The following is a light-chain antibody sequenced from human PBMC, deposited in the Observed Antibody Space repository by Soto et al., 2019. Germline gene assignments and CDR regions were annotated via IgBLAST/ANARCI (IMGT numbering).Light chain of an antibody. CDR2: SNY. CDR3: AAWDDILNGYV. V-gene: IGLV1-44*01. Sequence: SVLTQPPSASGTPGQRVTISCSGSSSNIESNTVTWYQQLPGTAPKLVIYSNYDRPSGVPDRFSGSTSGTSASLVIRGLQSEDEADYYCAAWDDILNGYVFGDGTKVTV. CDR1: SSNIESNT. J-gene: IGLJ1*01.